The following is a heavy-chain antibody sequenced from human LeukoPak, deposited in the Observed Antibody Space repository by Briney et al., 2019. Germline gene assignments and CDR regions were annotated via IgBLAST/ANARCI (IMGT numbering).Heavy chain of an antibody. V-gene: IGHV3-30*02. CDR1: GFTFSTYG. D-gene: IGHD2-15*01. Sequence: PGGSLRLSCAASGFTFSTYGMHWVRQAPGKGLEWVAFIRYDGSNKYADSVKGRFTISRDNSKNTLFLQMNSLSAEDTAVYYCAKDGGTHGEYYSYYMDVWGKGTTVTVSS. CDR3: AKDGGTHGEYYSYYMDV. CDR2: IRYDGSNK. J-gene: IGHJ6*03.